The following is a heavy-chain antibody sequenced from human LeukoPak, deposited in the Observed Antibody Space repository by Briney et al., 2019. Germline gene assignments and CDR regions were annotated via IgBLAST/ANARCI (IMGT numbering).Heavy chain of an antibody. J-gene: IGHJ4*02. D-gene: IGHD4/OR15-4a*01. Sequence: PGGSLRLSCAASGSTFSTYWMNWVRQAPGMGLECVASINQDGSEKYYVDSVKGRFTISRDNAKKSVYLQMNSLRAEDTAVYYCARGRGAYWGQGTLVTVSS. CDR1: GSTFSTYW. CDR3: ARGRGAY. V-gene: IGHV3-7*01. CDR2: INQDGSEK.